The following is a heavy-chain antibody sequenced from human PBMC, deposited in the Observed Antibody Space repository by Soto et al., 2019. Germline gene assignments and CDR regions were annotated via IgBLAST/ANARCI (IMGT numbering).Heavy chain of an antibody. Sequence: VGSLRLSCAASGFKSSNYAMSWVRQAPGKGLEWVSLISATGGGTYYADSVKGRFTISRDNSHNTLYLQVHSLTAEDTAVYYCAKDRRAGGNSAFYFDFWGQGAQVTVSS. D-gene: IGHD3-16*01. CDR1: GFKSSNYA. V-gene: IGHV3-23*01. J-gene: IGHJ4*02. CDR2: ISATGGGT. CDR3: AKDRRAGGNSAFYFDF.